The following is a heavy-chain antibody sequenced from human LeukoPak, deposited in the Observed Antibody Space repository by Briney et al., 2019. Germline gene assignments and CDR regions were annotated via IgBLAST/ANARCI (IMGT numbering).Heavy chain of an antibody. D-gene: IGHD1-26*01. J-gene: IGHJ4*02. CDR3: ARGVRGSQKLDY. CDR2: SGAYIGNT. V-gene: IGHV1-18*01. CDR1: GYVFSSFG. Sequence: ASVKISCKASGYVFSSFGVCWVRRAPGQGLEWMGWSGAYIGNTNYAQKFQGRLTMTTDASMSIAYMELRSLRSDDTAVYYCARGVRGSQKLDYRGQGTLVTVSS.